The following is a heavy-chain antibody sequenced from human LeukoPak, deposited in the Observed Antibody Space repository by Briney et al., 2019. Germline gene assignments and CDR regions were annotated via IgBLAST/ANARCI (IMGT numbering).Heavy chain of an antibody. CDR2: ISWNSGSI. D-gene: IGHD5-12*01. CDR1: GFTFDDYA. Sequence: GGSLRLSCAASGFTFDDYAMHWVRQAPGKGLEWVSGISWNSGSIGYADSVKGRFTISRDNSKNTLYLQMNSLRAEDTAVYYCAKGGDSGYDYRWGQGTLVTVSS. V-gene: IGHV3-9*01. J-gene: IGHJ5*02. CDR3: AKGGDSGYDYR.